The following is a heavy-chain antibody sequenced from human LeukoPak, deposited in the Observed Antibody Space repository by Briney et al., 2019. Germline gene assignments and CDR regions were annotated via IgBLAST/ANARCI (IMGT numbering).Heavy chain of an antibody. V-gene: IGHV4-34*01. Sequence: PSETLSLTCAVYGGSFSGYYWSWICHPPGKGLEWIGGINNSGSTNYNPSLKSRVTISVDTSKNHSSLKLSSVTAADTAVYYCATQRLNVDIVATSVPHFDYWGQGTLVTVSS. CDR1: GGSFSGYY. CDR2: INNSGST. D-gene: IGHD5-12*01. J-gene: IGHJ4*02. CDR3: ATQRLNVDIVATSVPHFDY.